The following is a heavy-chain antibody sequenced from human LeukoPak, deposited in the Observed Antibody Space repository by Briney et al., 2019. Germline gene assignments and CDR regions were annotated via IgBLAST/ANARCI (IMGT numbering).Heavy chain of an antibody. D-gene: IGHD3-22*01. J-gene: IGHJ4*02. Sequence: GASVKVSCKSSGYTFSSYGISWVRQAPGQGLEWMGWISAYNGNTNYAQKLQGRVTMTTDTSTSTAYMELRSLRSDDTAVYYCARDAGSMVVVSHFASRGQGTLVTVSS. CDR3: ARDAGSMVVVSHFAS. CDR1: GYTFSSYG. CDR2: ISAYNGNT. V-gene: IGHV1-18*01.